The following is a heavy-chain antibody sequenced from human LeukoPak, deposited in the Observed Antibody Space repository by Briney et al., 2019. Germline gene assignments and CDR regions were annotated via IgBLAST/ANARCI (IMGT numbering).Heavy chain of an antibody. CDR3: VRDRFYAMDV. Sequence: GGSLRLSCAASGFTFSSSWMHWVRQAPGKGLVWVSRINHDGSTTDYVDSVKGRFTISRDNAKNTLYLQMNSLRAEDTAVFYCVRDRFYAMDVWGQGTTVTVSS. J-gene: IGHJ6*02. V-gene: IGHV3-74*01. CDR1: GFTFSSSW. CDR2: INHDGSTT.